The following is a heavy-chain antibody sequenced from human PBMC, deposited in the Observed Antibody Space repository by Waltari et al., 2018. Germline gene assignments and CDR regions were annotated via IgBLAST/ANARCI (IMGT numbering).Heavy chain of an antibody. V-gene: IGHV3-23*01. CDR3: AKGTPVRGRPSIPDS. CDR1: GFVFRSYA. Sequence: EVQLLESGGGLVQPGGSLRLSCAASGFVFRSYAMSWVRQAPGKGMGWVSVVSVGDDYIFYADTVKGRFTIFKYKSKNTLYLQMNSLRGEDTAIYYCAKGTPVRGRPSIPDSWGQGTLVIVSS. CDR2: VSVGDDYI. D-gene: IGHD6-6*01. J-gene: IGHJ4*02.